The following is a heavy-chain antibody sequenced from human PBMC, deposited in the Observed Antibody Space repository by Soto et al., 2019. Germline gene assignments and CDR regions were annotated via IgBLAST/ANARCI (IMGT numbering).Heavy chain of an antibody. V-gene: IGHV6-1*01. Sequence: PSQTLSLTCAISGDSVSSNSAAWNWIRLSPSRGLEWLARTYYRSRWYNDYAVSVRSRITVNPDTSKNQFSLQLTSVTPEDTAVYYCAKDSHWAIISPTHDYWGHGTLVTVSS. D-gene: IGHD2-2*01. CDR1: GDSVSSNSAA. CDR3: AKDSHWAIISPTHDY. J-gene: IGHJ4*01. CDR2: TYYRSRWYN.